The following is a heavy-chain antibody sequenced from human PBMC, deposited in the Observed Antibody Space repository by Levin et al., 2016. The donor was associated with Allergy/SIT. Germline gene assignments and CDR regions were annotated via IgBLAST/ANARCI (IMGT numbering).Heavy chain of an antibody. CDR3: ARALQQWPRPDF. CDR2: IHNRENVI. CDR1: GFIFSTNW. J-gene: IGHJ4*02. D-gene: IGHD6-19*01. Sequence: GESLKISCAASGFIFSTNWMSWVRQAPGKGLEWVSYIHNRENVIYYADSVKGRFTISRDNARSSLYLQMNSLRVDDTAVYYCARALQQWPRPDFWGQGTVVTVSS. V-gene: IGHV3-48*01.